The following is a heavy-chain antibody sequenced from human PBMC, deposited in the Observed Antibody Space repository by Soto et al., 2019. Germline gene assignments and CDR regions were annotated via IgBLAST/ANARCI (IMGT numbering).Heavy chain of an antibody. CDR1: GYIFTAYS. CDR3: AREASAVISLDY. CDR2: FNPNSGDT. V-gene: IGHV1-2*02. D-gene: IGHD6-19*01. Sequence: ASVKVSCKASGYIFTAYSMHWVRQAPGQGLEWVGWFNPNSGDTIYAQKFQGRVTLIGDTSISTAYMELYSLTSDDTAVYYCAREASAVISLDYWGQGTLVTVSS. J-gene: IGHJ4*02.